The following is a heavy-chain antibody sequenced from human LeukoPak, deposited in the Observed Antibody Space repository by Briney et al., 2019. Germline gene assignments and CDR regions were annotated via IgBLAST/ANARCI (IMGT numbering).Heavy chain of an antibody. CDR3: PKDLTTVTTNQFDY. J-gene: IGHJ4*02. Sequence: GGSLRLSCAASGFTFDDYAMHWVRQAPGKGLEWVSGISWNSGSIGYADSVKGRFTISRDNAKNSLYLQMNSLRAEDTALYYCPKDLTTVTTNQFDYWGQGTLVTVSS. V-gene: IGHV3-9*01. D-gene: IGHD4-17*01. CDR2: ISWNSGSI. CDR1: GFTFDDYA.